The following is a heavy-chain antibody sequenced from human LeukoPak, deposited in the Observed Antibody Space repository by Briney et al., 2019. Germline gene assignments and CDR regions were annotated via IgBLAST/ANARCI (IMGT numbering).Heavy chain of an antibody. Sequence: GSLRLSCAASGFTFSSYAMSWVRQAPGKGLEWVSAISGSGGSTYYADSVKGRFTISRDNSKNTLYLQMNSLRAEDTAVYYCASTDPTVAETVTNSYGMDVWGQGTTVTVSS. CDR2: ISGSGGST. D-gene: IGHD2-21*02. J-gene: IGHJ6*02. V-gene: IGHV3-23*01. CDR1: GFTFSSYA. CDR3: ASTDPTVAETVTNSYGMDV.